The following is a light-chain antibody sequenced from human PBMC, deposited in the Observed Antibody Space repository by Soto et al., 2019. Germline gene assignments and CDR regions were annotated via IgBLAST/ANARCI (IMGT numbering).Light chain of an antibody. CDR3: AAWDASLSGHV. CDR1: SSHIGSYP. CDR2: SDD. J-gene: IGLJ1*01. Sequence: QSVLTQSPSASGTPGHRVTISCYGRSSHIGSYPVYWYQHLPGTAPKLLINSDDQRPSGVPDRFSASKSGTSASLAISGLRSEDEADYYCAAWDASLSGHVFGAGTKVTVL. V-gene: IGLV1-47*02.